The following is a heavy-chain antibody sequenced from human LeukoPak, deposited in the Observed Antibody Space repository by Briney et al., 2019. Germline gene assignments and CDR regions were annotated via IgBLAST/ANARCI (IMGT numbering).Heavy chain of an antibody. J-gene: IGHJ4*02. CDR1: GGAITSDH. Sequence: SETLSLTCTVSGGAITSDHWNWIRQPPGKGLEWIGSIYYSGSTYYNPSLKSRVTISVDTSKNQFSLKLSSVTAADTAVYYCARLEAYWGQGTLVTVSS. V-gene: IGHV4-39*01. CDR2: IYYSGST. D-gene: IGHD3-3*01. CDR3: ARLEAY.